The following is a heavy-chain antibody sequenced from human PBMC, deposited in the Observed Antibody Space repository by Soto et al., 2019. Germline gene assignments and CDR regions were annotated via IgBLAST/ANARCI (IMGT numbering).Heavy chain of an antibody. CDR3: AKGEGSSGCYSLFDY. CDR1: GFTFDDYA. J-gene: IGHJ4*02. D-gene: IGHD3-22*01. V-gene: IGHV3-9*01. CDR2: ISWNSGSI. Sequence: EVQLVESGGGLVQPGRSLRLSCAASGFTFDDYAMHWVRQAPGKGLEWVSGISWNSGSIGYADSVKGRFTISRDNAKNSLYLQMNSLRAEDTALYYCAKGEGSSGCYSLFDYWCQGTLVTVAS.